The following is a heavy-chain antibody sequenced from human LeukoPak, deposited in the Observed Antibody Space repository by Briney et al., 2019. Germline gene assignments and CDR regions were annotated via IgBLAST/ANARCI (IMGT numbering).Heavy chain of an antibody. CDR2: IIPIFGTA. CDR1: GGTFSSYA. J-gene: IGHJ4*02. CDR3: AASGSIADPYYFDY. D-gene: IGHD6-6*01. V-gene: IGHV1-69*06. Sequence: SVKVSCKASGGTFSSYAISWVRQAPGQGLEWMGGIIPIFGTANYAQKFQGRVTITADKSTSTAYMELSSLRSEDTAVYYCAASGSIADPYYFDYWGQGTLVTVSS.